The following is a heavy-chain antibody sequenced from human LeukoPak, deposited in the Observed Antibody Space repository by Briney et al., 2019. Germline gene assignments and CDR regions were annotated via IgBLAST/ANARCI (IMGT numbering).Heavy chain of an antibody. V-gene: IGHV4-59*01. Sequence: SETLSLTCTVSGDSLKSYYWSWIRQPPGKGLEWIGYIYYSGSTNYNPSLKSRVTISVDTSKNQFSLKLSSVTAADTAVYFCARVTGYDWESSFDYWGQGTLVTVSS. CDR1: GDSLKSYY. D-gene: IGHD5-12*01. CDR3: ARVTGYDWESSFDY. CDR2: IYYSGST. J-gene: IGHJ4*02.